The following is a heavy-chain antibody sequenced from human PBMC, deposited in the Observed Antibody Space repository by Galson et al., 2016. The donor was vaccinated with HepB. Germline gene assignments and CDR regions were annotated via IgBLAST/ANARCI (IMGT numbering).Heavy chain of an antibody. CDR1: GFTFSDYW. J-gene: IGHJ6*02. CDR3: ARDGRSGYDMDV. CDR2: IKHDGSQK. V-gene: IGHV3-7*01. Sequence: SLRLSCAVSGFTFSDYWMSWVRQAPGKGLEWVANIKHDGSQKTYVDSVKGRFTISRDNAKNSLFLQLNSLRPEDTAVYYCARDGRSGYDMDVWGQGTTVTVSS.